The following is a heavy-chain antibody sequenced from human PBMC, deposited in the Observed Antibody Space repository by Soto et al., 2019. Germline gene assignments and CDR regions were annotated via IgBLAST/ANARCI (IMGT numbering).Heavy chain of an antibody. V-gene: IGHV4-31*03. CDR3: ARDGETGTTYYEDYYYGMDV. Sequence: SETLSLTCTVSGGSISSGGYHWSWIRQHPGKGLEWIGYIYYSGSTYYNPSLKSRVTISVDTSKNQFSLKLSSVTAADTAVYYCARDGETGTTYYEDYYYGMDVWGQGTTVTVSS. CDR1: GGSISSGGYH. J-gene: IGHJ6*02. CDR2: IYYSGST. D-gene: IGHD1-1*01.